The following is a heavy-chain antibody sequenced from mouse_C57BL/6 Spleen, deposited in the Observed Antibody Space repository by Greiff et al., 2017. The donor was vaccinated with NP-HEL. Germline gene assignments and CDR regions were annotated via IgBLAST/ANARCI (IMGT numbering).Heavy chain of an antibody. D-gene: IGHD3-2*02. CDR3: ARLGLRIQGYYAMDY. Sequence: EVQLQQSGPELVKPGASVKISCKASGYSFTGYYMNWVKQSPEKSLEWIGEINPSTGGTTYNQKFKAKATLTVDKSSSTAYMQLKSMTSEDSAVYYCARLGLRIQGYYAMDYWGQGTSVTVSS. CDR2: INPSTGGT. CDR1: GYSFTGYY. J-gene: IGHJ4*01. V-gene: IGHV1-42*01.